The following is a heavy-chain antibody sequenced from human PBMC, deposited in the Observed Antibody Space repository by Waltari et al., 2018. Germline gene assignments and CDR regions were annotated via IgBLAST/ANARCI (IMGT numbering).Heavy chain of an antibody. CDR3: ARRVGYCSGGSCYSRFDP. D-gene: IGHD2-15*01. V-gene: IGHV4-34*01. J-gene: IGHJ5*02. Sequence: QVQLQQWGAGLLKPSETLSLTCAVYGGSFSGYYWSWIRQPPGKGLEWIGEINHSGSTNYTPSLKSRVTISVDTSKNQFSLKLSSVTAADTAVYYCARRVGYCSGGSCYSRFDPWGQGTLVTVSS. CDR1: GGSFSGYY. CDR2: INHSGST.